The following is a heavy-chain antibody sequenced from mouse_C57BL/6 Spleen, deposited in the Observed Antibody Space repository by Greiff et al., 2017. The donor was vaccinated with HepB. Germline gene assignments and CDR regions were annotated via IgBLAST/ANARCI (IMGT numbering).Heavy chain of an antibody. J-gene: IGHJ2*01. Sequence: EVKVVESGGGLVQPGGSLKLSCAASGFTFSDYYMYWVRQTPEKRLEWVAYISNGGGSTYYPDTVKGRFTISRDNAKNTLYLQMSRLKSEDTAMYYCARHGGGFGFDYWGQGTTLTVSS. CDR2: ISNGGGST. CDR3: ARHGGGFGFDY. V-gene: IGHV5-12*01. CDR1: GFTFSDYY.